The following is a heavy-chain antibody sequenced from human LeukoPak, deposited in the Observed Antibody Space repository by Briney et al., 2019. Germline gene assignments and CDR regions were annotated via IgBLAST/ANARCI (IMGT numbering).Heavy chain of an antibody. CDR3: VTVAAVSYMDV. V-gene: IGHV3-48*03. CDR1: GLTFSSYE. CDR2: ISSSCRNI. J-gene: IGHJ6*03. Sequence: PGGSLRLSCAASGLTFSSYEIRWVRPAPGRDVAWVSWISSSCRNIHYADSLKGRLTTTRHNAQNSLYLQMNSLRAEDTGVYYCVTVAAVSYMDVWGQGATVTVS. D-gene: IGHD6-13*01.